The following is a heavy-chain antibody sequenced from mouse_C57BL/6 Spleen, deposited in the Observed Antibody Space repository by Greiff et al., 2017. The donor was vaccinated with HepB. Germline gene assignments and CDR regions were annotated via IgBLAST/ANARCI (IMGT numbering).Heavy chain of an antibody. CDR1: GFSLTSYG. Sequence: QVQLQQSGPGLVQPSQSLSITCTVSGFSLTSYGVHWVRQSPGKGLEWLGVIWRGGSTDYNAAFMSRLSITKDNSKSQVFFKMNSLQADDTAIYYCAKRGGAYGSSFAYWGQGTLVTVSA. V-gene: IGHV2-5*01. CDR2: IWRGGST. CDR3: AKRGGAYGSSFAY. J-gene: IGHJ3*01. D-gene: IGHD1-1*01.